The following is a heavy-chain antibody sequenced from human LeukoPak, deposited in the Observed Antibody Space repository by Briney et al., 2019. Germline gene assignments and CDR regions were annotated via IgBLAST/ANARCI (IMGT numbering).Heavy chain of an antibody. CDR3: ARAPYSSGWYRFDY. J-gene: IGHJ4*02. Sequence: GGSLRLSCAASGFTFSSYGMHWVRQAPGKGLEWVAVIWYDGSNKYFADSMKGRFTISRDNSKNMVYLQMNSLRAEDTAVYYCARAPYSSGWYRFDYWGQGTLVTVSS. CDR2: IWYDGSNK. CDR1: GFTFSSYG. D-gene: IGHD6-19*01. V-gene: IGHV3-33*01.